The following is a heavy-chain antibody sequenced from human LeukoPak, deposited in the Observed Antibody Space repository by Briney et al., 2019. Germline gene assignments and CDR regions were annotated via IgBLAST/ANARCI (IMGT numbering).Heavy chain of an antibody. J-gene: IGHJ4*02. CDR3: TTDSLGGGSYLGTDY. V-gene: IGHV3-15*01. CDR1: GFTFSNAW. CDR2: IKSKTDGGTT. Sequence: PGGSLRLSCAASGFTFSNAWMSWVRQAPGKGLEWVGRIKSKTDGGTTDYAAPVKGRFTISRDDSKNTLYLQMNSLKTEDTAVYYCTTDSLGGGSYLGTDYWGQGTLVTVSS. D-gene: IGHD1-26*01.